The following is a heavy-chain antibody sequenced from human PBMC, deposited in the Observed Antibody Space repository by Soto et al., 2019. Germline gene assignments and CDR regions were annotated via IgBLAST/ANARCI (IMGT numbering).Heavy chain of an antibody. J-gene: IGHJ5*02. Sequence: SVKVSCKASGGTFSSYAISWVRQAPGQGLEWMGGIIPIFGTANYAQKFQGRVTITADESTSTAYMELSSLRSEDTAVYYCARAGHYYYDSSGYFNWFDPWGQGTLVTVSS. CDR3: ARAGHYYYDSSGYFNWFDP. D-gene: IGHD3-22*01. CDR1: GGTFSSYA. CDR2: IIPIFGTA. V-gene: IGHV1-69*13.